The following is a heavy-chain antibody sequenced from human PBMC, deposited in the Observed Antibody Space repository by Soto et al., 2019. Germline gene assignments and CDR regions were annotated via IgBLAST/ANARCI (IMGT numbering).Heavy chain of an antibody. CDR3: ATDVVRSTGGDS. Sequence: QVQLVQSGAEVKELGSSVKVSCKTSEGTFTTSSFVWVRQGPGQGLEWMGGIIPIFSKTNFAPKFQGRVTFTADESTRTVYMDLSSLRSEDTAIYYCATDVVRSTGGDSWGQGTLVTVSS. D-gene: IGHD7-27*01. V-gene: IGHV1-69*01. J-gene: IGHJ4*02. CDR2: IIPIFSKT. CDR1: EGTFTTSS.